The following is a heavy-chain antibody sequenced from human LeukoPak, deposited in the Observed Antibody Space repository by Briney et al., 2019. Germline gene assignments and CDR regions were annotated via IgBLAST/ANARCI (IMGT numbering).Heavy chain of an antibody. V-gene: IGHV1-69*06. CDR1: GGTFSSYA. CDR2: IIPIFGTA. Sequence: GASVKVSCKASGGTFSSYAISWVRQAPGQGLEWMGGIIPIFGTANYAQKFQGRVTITADKSTGTAYMELSSLRSEDTAVYYCAREGYSGYDYSGGAIDYWGQGTLVTVSS. D-gene: IGHD5-12*01. CDR3: AREGYSGYDYSGGAIDY. J-gene: IGHJ4*02.